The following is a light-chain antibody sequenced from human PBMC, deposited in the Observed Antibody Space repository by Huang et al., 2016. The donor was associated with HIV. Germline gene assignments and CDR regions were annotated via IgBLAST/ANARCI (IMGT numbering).Light chain of an antibody. Sequence: DIQMTQFPSSLCASVGDTVPITCRASETVSTYLNWYQQKRGKAHNLLIYGASRLPSAVPSRFGGSASAADFTLTISSLQPEDFAAYYCLQTYATPPTFGQGTRVEVK. CDR2: GAS. J-gene: IGKJ1*01. V-gene: IGKV1-39*01. CDR1: ETVSTY. CDR3: LQTYATPPT.